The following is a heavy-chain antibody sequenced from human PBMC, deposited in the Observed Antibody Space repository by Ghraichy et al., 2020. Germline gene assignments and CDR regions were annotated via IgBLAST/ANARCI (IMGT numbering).Heavy chain of an antibody. CDR2: INHSGST. D-gene: IGHD3-3*01. J-gene: IGHJ5*02. CDR3: ARGRKGYYDFWSGYYTGYWFDP. V-gene: IGHV4-34*01. Sequence: GSLRLSCAVYGGSFSGYYWSWIRQPPGKGLEWIGEINHSGSTNYNPSLKSRVTISVDTSKNQFSLKLSSVTAADTAVYYCARGRKGYYDFWSGYYTGYWFDPWGQGTLVTVSS. CDR1: GGSFSGYY.